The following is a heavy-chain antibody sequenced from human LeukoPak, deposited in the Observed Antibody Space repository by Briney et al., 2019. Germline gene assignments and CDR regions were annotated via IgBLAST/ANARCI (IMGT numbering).Heavy chain of an antibody. CDR1: GFTFSNYA. CDR2: ISGSGGGT. D-gene: IGHD3-22*01. J-gene: IGHJ4*02. Sequence: PGGSLRLSCAASGFTFSNYAMTWVRQAPGKGLEWVSAISGSGGGTYYADSVKGRFTISRDNSKNTLYLQMHSLRAEDTAVYYCAISIINYYDSSGYYYVPAGFDYWGQGTLVTVSS. V-gene: IGHV3-23*01. CDR3: AISIINYYDSSGYYYVPAGFDY.